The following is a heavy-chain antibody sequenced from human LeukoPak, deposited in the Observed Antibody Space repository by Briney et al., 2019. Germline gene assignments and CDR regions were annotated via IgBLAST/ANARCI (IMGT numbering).Heavy chain of an antibody. CDR3: ARDSSSWVYWFDP. CDR1: GYTFTGYY. J-gene: IGHJ5*02. V-gene: IGHV1-2*02. CDR2: INPNSGGT. D-gene: IGHD6-13*01. Sequence: GASVKVSCKASGYTFTGYYMHWVRQAPGQGLEWMGWINPNSGGTNYAQKFQGRVTMTRDTSISTAYMELSRLRSDDTAVYYCARDSSSWVYWFDPWGQGTLVTVSS.